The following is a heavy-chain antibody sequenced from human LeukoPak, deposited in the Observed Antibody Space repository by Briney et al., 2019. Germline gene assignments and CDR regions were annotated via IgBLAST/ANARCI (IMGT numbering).Heavy chain of an antibody. CDR1: GYTLTSYG. CDR2: ISAYNGNT. V-gene: IGHV1-18*01. Sequence: VASVKVSCKASGYTLTSYGISWVRQAPGQGLEWMGWISAYNGNTNYAQKLQGRVTMTTDTSTSTAYMELRSLRSDDTAVYYCARSVDTAMVSDFDYWGQGTLVTVSS. D-gene: IGHD5-18*01. J-gene: IGHJ4*02. CDR3: ARSVDTAMVSDFDY.